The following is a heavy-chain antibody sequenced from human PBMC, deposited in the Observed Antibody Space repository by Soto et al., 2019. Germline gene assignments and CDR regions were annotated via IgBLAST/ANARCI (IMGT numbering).Heavy chain of an antibody. CDR3: ARHVARSSLTRCYYDMDI. CDR2: ISSSSSYI. V-gene: IGHV3-21*01. CDR1: GFTFSSYS. J-gene: IGHJ6*02. D-gene: IGHD3-10*02. Sequence: GGTLRLSCAASGFTFSSYSMNWVRQGPGKGLEWVSSISSSSSYIYYADSVKGRFTISRDNAKKSLYLRMNSLRAEDTAVYYCARHVARSSLTRCYYDMDIWDQETPDTV.